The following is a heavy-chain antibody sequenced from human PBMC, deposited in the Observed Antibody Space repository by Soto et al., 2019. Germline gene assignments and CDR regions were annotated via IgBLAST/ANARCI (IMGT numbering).Heavy chain of an antibody. CDR3: AKRYSSSWLIYYYYYMDV. CDR1: GFTFSSYA. Sequence: GGSLRLSCAASGFTFSSYAMSWVRQAPGKGLEWVSAISGSGGSTYYADSVKGRFTISRDNSKNTLYLQMNSLRAEDTAVYYCAKRYSSSWLIYYYYYMDVWGKGTTVTVSS. D-gene: IGHD6-13*01. V-gene: IGHV3-23*01. J-gene: IGHJ6*03. CDR2: ISGSGGST.